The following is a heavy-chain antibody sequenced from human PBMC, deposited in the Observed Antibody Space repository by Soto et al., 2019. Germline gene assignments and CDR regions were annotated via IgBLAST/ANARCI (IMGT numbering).Heavy chain of an antibody. CDR3: ARVCSQNYGDYSSISGWFDP. Sequence: QLQLVQSGAEVKKPGSSVKVSCKASEGTFSSYAISWVRQAPGQGLEWMGGIIPIFGTANYAQKFQGRVTITADESTSTAYMELSSLRSEDTAVYYCARVCSQNYGDYSSISGWFDPWGQGTLVTVSS. CDR2: IIPIFGTA. V-gene: IGHV1-69*01. CDR1: EGTFSSYA. J-gene: IGHJ5*02. D-gene: IGHD4-17*01.